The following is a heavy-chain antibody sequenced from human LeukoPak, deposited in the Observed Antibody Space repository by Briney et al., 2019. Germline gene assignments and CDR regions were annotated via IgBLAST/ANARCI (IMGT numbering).Heavy chain of an antibody. CDR2: IHYSGST. V-gene: IGHV4-59*12. CDR1: GGSISSYY. J-gene: IGHJ6*03. CDR3: ARDRTVQLERPYYYYYMDA. Sequence: SETLSLTCTVSGGSISSYYWSWIRQPPGKGLEWIGYIHYSGSTNYNPSLKSRVTMSVDTSKNQFSLKLSSVTAADTAVYYCARDRTVQLERPYYYYYMDAWGKGTTVTISS. D-gene: IGHD1-1*01.